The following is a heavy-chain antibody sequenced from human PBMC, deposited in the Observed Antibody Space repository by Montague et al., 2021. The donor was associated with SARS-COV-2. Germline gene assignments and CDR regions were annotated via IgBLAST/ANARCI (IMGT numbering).Heavy chain of an antibody. V-gene: IGHV4-39*01. Sequence: SETLSLTCTVSGGSVGSSPYYWGWIRQPPGRGLEWVGSIAYSGRTYFXPSLKSRLTISVDTSENQFSLRLSSVTAADTAVYYCASSYYYGSGTYVYNYYMDVWGQGTTVTVPS. J-gene: IGHJ6*03. D-gene: IGHD3-10*01. CDR2: IAYSGRT. CDR3: ASSYYYGSGTYVYNYYMDV. CDR1: GGSVGSSPYY.